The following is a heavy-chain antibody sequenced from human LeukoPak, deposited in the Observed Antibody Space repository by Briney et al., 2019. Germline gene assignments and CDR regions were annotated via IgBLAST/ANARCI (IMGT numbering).Heavy chain of an antibody. CDR1: GYTFSSNA. CDR2: ISNDGSHI. CDR3: ATVMGSSPSTAYFAY. J-gene: IGHJ4*02. D-gene: IGHD6-6*01. V-gene: IGHV3-23*01. Sequence: PGGSLRLSCAASGYTFSSNAINWVRQTPGKGLEWLSAISNDGSHIYYTDSVKGRFTTSRDNSRNTVYLQMNGLRVEDTAIYYCATVMGSSPSTAYFAYWGQGTLVTVSS.